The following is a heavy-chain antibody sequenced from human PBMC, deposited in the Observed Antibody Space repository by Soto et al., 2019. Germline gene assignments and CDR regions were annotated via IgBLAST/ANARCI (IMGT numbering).Heavy chain of an antibody. CDR2: IYYSGST. CDR1: GGSISSYY. V-gene: IGHV4-59*01. CDR3: ARLDSSGYYFVDY. Sequence: PSETLSLTCTVSGGSISSYYWSWIRQPPGKGLEWIGYIYYSGSTNYNPSLKSRVTISVDTSKNQFSLKLSSVTAADPAVYYCARLDSSGYYFVDYWGQGTLVAVFS. D-gene: IGHD3-22*01. J-gene: IGHJ4*02.